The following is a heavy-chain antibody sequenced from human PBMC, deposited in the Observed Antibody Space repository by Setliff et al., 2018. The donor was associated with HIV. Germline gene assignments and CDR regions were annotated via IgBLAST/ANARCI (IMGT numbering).Heavy chain of an antibody. CDR1: NGSISGYY. Sequence: SETLSLTCRVSNGSISGYYWSWVRRPPGRGLEWIGYVSYSGSTSYNPSLNSRVTMSVDTSRDQFSLKLSSVTAADTAVYYCARTRGRAPVSYYFDNWGQGRLVTVSS. D-gene: IGHD2-2*01. J-gene: IGHJ4*01. CDR2: VSYSGST. CDR3: ARTRGRAPVSYYFDN. V-gene: IGHV4-59*01.